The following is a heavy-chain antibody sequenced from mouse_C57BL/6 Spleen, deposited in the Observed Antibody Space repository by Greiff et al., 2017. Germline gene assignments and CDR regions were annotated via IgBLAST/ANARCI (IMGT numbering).Heavy chain of an antibody. CDR2: ISSGGSYT. J-gene: IGHJ3*01. CDR3: ARQPLYSNLVWFAY. V-gene: IGHV5-6*01. CDR1: GFTFSSYG. D-gene: IGHD2-5*01. Sequence: EVKLMESGGDLVKPGGSLKLSCAASGFTFSSYGMSWVRQTPNKRLEWVATISSGGSYTYYPDSVKGRFTIYKDNAKNTLYLQMSSLKSEDTAMYYYARQPLYSNLVWFAYWGQGTLVTVSA.